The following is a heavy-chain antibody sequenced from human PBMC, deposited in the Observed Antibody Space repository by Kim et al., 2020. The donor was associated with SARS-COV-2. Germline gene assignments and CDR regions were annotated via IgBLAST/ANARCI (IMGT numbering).Heavy chain of an antibody. Sequence: SVKVSCKASGGTFSSYAISWVRQAPGQGLEWMGRIIPILGIANYAQKFQGRVTITADKSTSTAYMELSSLRSDDTAGYYCARMIQESITGTGDDYWGQG. D-gene: IGHD1-7*01. V-gene: IGHV1-69*04. CDR1: GGTFSSYA. J-gene: IGHJ4*02. CDR3: ARMIQESITGTGDDY. CDR2: IIPILGIA.